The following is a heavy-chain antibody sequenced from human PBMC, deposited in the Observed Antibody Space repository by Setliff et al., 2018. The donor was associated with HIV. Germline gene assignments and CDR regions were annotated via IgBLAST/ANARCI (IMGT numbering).Heavy chain of an antibody. Sequence: SETLSLTCTVSGDSISSYYWSWIRQPSGKGLEWIGEINHSGSTNYNPSLKSRVTVSVDTSKNQFSLKLSSVTAADTAVYYCARHRDPPGTSWIFYYYYMDLWGGGTTVTVSS. CDR3: ARHRDPPGTSWIFYYYYMDL. J-gene: IGHJ6*03. D-gene: IGHD2-2*01. CDR1: GDSISSYY. CDR2: INHSGST. V-gene: IGHV4-34*01.